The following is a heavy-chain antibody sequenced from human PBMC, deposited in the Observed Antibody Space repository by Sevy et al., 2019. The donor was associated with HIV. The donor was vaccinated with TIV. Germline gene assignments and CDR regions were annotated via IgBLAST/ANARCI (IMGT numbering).Heavy chain of an antibody. D-gene: IGHD3-10*01. J-gene: IGHJ4*02. Sequence: GGSLRLSCAASGFTFSNYFINWVRQAPGKGLEWVSSISSGSSYILYADSVKGRFTISRDNAKNSLYLHMNSLRAEDTAVYCCARGDYYGSLYYFDYWGPGTLVTVSS. CDR3: ARGDYYGSLYYFDY. CDR1: GFTFSNYF. V-gene: IGHV3-21*01. CDR2: ISSGSSYI.